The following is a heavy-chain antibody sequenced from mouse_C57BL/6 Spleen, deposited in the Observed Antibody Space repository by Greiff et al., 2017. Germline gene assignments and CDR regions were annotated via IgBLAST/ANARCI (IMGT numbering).Heavy chain of an antibody. V-gene: IGHV1-26*01. D-gene: IGHD1-1*01. CDR1: GYTFTDYY. Sequence: EVQLQQSGPELVKPGASVKISCKASGYTFTDYYMNWVKQSHGKSLEWIGDINPKNGGTSYNQKFKGKATLTVDKSSSTAYMELRSLTSEDSAVYYCARRGYYGSSYGFAYWGQGTLVTVSA. CDR3: ARRGYYGSSYGFAY. J-gene: IGHJ3*01. CDR2: INPKNGGT.